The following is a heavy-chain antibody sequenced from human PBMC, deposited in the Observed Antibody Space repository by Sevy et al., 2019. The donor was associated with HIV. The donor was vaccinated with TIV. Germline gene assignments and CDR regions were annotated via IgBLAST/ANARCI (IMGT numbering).Heavy chain of an antibody. CDR1: GYSISSGYY. J-gene: IGHJ3*02. CDR3: GGGSYYDANAFDI. Sequence: GSLRLSCTVSGYSISSGYYWGWIRQPPGKGLEWIGSIYHSGSTYYNPSLKSRVTISVDTSKNQYSLKLSSVTAADTAVYYCGGGSYYDANAFDIWGQGTMVTVSS. CDR2: IYHSGST. D-gene: IGHD1-26*01. V-gene: IGHV4-38-2*02.